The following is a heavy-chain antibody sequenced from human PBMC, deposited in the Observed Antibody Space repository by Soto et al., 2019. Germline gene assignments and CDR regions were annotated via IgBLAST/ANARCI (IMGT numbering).Heavy chain of an antibody. CDR3: ARAGYSSSWYSPYYYYGMDV. CDR1: GGSFSGYY. Sequence: SETLSLTCAVYGGSFSGYYWGWIRQPPGKGLEWIGEINHSGSTNYNPSLKSRVTISVDTSKNQFSLKLSSVTAADTAVYYCARAGYSSSWYSPYYYYGMDVWGQGTTVTVSS. CDR2: INHSGST. D-gene: IGHD6-13*01. V-gene: IGHV4-34*01. J-gene: IGHJ6*02.